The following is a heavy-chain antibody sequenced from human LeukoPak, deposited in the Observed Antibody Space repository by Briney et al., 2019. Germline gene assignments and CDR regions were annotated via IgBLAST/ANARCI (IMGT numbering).Heavy chain of an antibody. CDR1: GFTFSSYS. Sequence: GGSLRLSCAASGFTFSSYSMNWVRQAPGKGLEWVSSISSSSSYIYYADSVKGRFTISRDNAKNSLYLQMNSLRAEDTAVYYCARERGYSYGRKNFDYWGQGTLVTVSS. V-gene: IGHV3-21*01. CDR3: ARERGYSYGRKNFDY. CDR2: ISSSSSYI. D-gene: IGHD5-18*01. J-gene: IGHJ4*02.